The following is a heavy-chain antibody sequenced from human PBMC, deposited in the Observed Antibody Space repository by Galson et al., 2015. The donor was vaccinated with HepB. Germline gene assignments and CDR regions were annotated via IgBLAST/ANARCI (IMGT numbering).Heavy chain of an antibody. CDR2: ISNDGSEK. Sequence: SLRLSCAASGFTFSYHAVHSVRQAPGKGLEWVTVISNDGSEKYYADSVKGRFTISRDNSKDTLYLQMNSLRAEDTAVYYCAKPPWTNFGVVSRDPHYFDYWGQGTLVTVSS. J-gene: IGHJ4*02. V-gene: IGHV3-30*04. CDR3: AKPPWTNFGVVSRDPHYFDY. CDR1: GFTFSYHA. D-gene: IGHD3-3*01.